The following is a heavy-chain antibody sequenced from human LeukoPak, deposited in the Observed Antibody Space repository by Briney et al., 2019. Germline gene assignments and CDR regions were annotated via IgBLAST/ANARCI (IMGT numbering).Heavy chain of an antibody. CDR3: ARSDTANDY. CDR1: GFTFSDYF. Sequence: PGGSLRLSCAASGFTFSDYFMSWIRQAPGKGLDWVSYMSSSGTTIHYADSVKGRFTISRDNAKNSLYLQMNSLRAEDTAVYYCARSDTANDYWGQGTLVTVSS. D-gene: IGHD5-18*01. J-gene: IGHJ4*02. V-gene: IGHV3-11*04. CDR2: MSSSGTTI.